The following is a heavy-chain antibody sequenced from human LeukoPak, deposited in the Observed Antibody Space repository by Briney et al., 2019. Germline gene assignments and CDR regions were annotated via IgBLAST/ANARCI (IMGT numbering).Heavy chain of an antibody. CDR1: GFTFSNYA. J-gene: IGHJ6*03. CDR3: AREVVLSVDQYYYMDV. Sequence: TGGSLRLSCAASGFTFSNYAMNWVRQAPGKGLEWVSGISGSGVGTYYKDSVKGRFTISRDNSKDTLYLQMNSLRAEDTALYYCAREVVLSVDQYYYMDVWGKGTTVTVSS. CDR2: ISGSGVGT. D-gene: IGHD2-2*01. V-gene: IGHV3-23*01.